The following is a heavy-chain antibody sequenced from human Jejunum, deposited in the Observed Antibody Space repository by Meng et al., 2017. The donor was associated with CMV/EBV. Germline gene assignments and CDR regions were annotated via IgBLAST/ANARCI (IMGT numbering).Heavy chain of an antibody. CDR2: LWYDGSRK. D-gene: IGHD3-22*01. J-gene: IGHJ4*02. V-gene: IGHV3-33*01. CDR1: GFPRKSYG. Sequence: SGFPRKSYGIHWVRQVPGKGLEWVAVLWYDGSRKYFADSVQGRFSISRDDSKNTVYLQMNSLRAEDTAVYYCARDNDGSSHYSQFDYWGQGTLVTVSS. CDR3: ARDNDGSSHYSQFDY.